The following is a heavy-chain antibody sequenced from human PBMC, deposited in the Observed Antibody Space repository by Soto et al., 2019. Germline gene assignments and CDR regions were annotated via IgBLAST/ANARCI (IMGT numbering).Heavy chain of an antibody. CDR3: ARHLGYDSSGYYRNGFDP. CDR2: IHYSGST. Sequence: PSETLSLTCTVSGGSISSYYWSWIRQPPEKGLEWIGYIHYSGSTNYNPSLKSRVTISVDTSKTQFSLKLSSVTAADTAVYYCARHLGYDSSGYYRNGFDPWRQGTLVTGSS. J-gene: IGHJ5*02. CDR1: GGSISSYY. V-gene: IGHV4-59*08. D-gene: IGHD3-22*01.